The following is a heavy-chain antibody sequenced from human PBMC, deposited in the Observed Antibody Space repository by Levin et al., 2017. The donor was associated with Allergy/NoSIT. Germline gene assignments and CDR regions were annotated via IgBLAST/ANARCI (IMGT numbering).Heavy chain of an antibody. V-gene: IGHV3-7*01. CDR2: INQDGTEK. CDR3: ARGRWWSG. Sequence: GGSLRLSCAASGFVFSDYLMGWVRQSPGKGLEWVANINQDGTEKNYVDSVKGRFTISRDNAKKSLYLQLDSLGAEDTAVYYCARGRWWSGGGQGTLVTVSS. CDR1: GFVFSDYL. D-gene: IGHD3-3*01. J-gene: IGHJ4*02.